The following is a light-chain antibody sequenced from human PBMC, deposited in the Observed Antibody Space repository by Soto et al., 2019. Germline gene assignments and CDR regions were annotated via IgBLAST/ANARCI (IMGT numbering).Light chain of an antibody. CDR2: AAS. Sequence: DIQMTQSPSSLSASVGDRVTITCRASQSISSDLNWYQQKPGKAPKLLIYAASTLQSGVPSRFSGSGSGTDFTLTISSLQPEDFFATYSCQQSYSTPRTFGQGTKVEIK. J-gene: IGKJ1*01. CDR3: QQSYSTPRT. V-gene: IGKV1-39*01. CDR1: QSISSD.